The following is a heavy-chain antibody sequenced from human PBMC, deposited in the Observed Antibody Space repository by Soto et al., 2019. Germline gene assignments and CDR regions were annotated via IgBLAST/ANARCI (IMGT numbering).Heavy chain of an antibody. J-gene: IGHJ6*02. CDR2: IIPILGIA. D-gene: IGHD3-10*01. Sequence: QVQLVQSGAEVKKPGSSVKVSCKASGGTFSSYTISWVRQAPGQGLEWMGRIIPILGIANYAQKFQGRVTITADKSTSTAYMELSSLGSEDTAVYYCARDRHYYGSGSYSDESYYYYGMDVWGQGTTVTVSS. CDR1: GGTFSSYT. V-gene: IGHV1-69*08. CDR3: ARDRHYYGSGSYSDESYYYYGMDV.